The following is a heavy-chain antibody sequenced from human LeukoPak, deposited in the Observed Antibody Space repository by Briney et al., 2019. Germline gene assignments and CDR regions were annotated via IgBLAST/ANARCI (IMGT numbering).Heavy chain of an antibody. Sequence: GGSLRLSCAASGFTFSSYWMSWVRQAPGKGLEWVANINQDGSEKYYVDSVKGRFTISRDNAKNSLYLQMNSLRAEDTAVYYCARGGIAVAGPFDYWGQGTLVTVSS. V-gene: IGHV3-7*05. CDR2: INQDGSEK. CDR1: GFTFSSYW. J-gene: IGHJ4*02. CDR3: ARGGIAVAGPFDY. D-gene: IGHD6-19*01.